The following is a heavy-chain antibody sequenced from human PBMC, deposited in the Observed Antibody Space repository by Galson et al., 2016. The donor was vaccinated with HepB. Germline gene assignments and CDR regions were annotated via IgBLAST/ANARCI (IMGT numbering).Heavy chain of an antibody. CDR3: TRGLRRGRYCYYGMDV. J-gene: IGHJ6*02. CDR1: GYTFTSYD. CDR2: MNADSGST. V-gene: IGHV1-8*01. D-gene: IGHD2-15*01. Sequence: SVKVSCKASGYTFTSYDVNWVRQAPGQGLEWMGWMNADSGSTGYAQRFQGRVTMTRNTSISTAYMELSSLRSEGAAIYFCTRGLRRGRYCYYGMDVWGQGTTVTVSS.